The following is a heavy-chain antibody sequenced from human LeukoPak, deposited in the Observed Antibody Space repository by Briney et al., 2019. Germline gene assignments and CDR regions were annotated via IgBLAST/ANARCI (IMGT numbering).Heavy chain of an antibody. D-gene: IGHD6-25*01. V-gene: IGHV3-7*01. CDR3: ANNLVSAAGDH. J-gene: IGHJ4*02. Sequence: GGSLRLSCAASGFIFSSMWMTWVRQAPGKGLEWVANINGDGSDTYYVDSVKGRFTISRDNAKTSVDLQMSSLRVEDTAMYYCANNLVSAAGDHWGQGTLVSVSS. CDR1: GFIFSSMW. CDR2: INGDGSDT.